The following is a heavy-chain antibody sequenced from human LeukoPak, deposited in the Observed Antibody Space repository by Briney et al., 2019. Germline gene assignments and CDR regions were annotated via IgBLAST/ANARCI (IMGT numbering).Heavy chain of an antibody. CDR2: IYPGDSDT. Sequence: GESLKISCKGSGYSFTSYWIGWVRQMPGKGLEWMGIIYPGDSDTRYSPSFQGQVTISADKSISTAYLQWSSLKASDTAMYYCASSPYYYDSSGYYFEYWGQGTLVTVSS. CDR1: GYSFTSYW. CDR3: ASSPYYYDSSGYYFEY. V-gene: IGHV5-51*01. J-gene: IGHJ4*02. D-gene: IGHD3-22*01.